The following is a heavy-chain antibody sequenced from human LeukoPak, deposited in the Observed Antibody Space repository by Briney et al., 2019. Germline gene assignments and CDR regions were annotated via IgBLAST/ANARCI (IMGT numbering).Heavy chain of an antibody. CDR2: IIPILGIA. Sequence: ASVKVSCKASGGTFSSYAISWVRQAPGQGLEWMGRIIPILGIANYAQKFQGRVTITADKSTSTAYMELSSLRSEDTAVYYCATSLTTVTTWELLHIDYWGQGTLVTVSS. CDR1: GGTFSSYA. J-gene: IGHJ4*02. D-gene: IGHD4-17*01. V-gene: IGHV1-69*04. CDR3: ATSLTTVTTWELLHIDY.